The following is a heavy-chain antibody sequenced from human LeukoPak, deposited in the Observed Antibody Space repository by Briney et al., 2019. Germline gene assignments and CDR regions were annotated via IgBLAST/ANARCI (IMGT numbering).Heavy chain of an antibody. CDR2: INHSGST. J-gene: IGHJ5*02. D-gene: IGHD3-22*01. Sequence: PSETLSLTCAVYGGSFSGYYWSWLRQPPGKGLEWIGEINHSGSTIYNPSLKSRVTISVDTSKNQFSLKLSSVTAADTAVYYCARGSVDYYDSSGYYYGWFDPWGQGTLVTVSS. CDR3: ARGSVDYYDSSGYYYGWFDP. CDR1: GGSFSGYY. V-gene: IGHV4-34*01.